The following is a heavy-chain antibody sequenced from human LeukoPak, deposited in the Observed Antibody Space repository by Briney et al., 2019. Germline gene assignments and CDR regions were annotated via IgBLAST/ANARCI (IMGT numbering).Heavy chain of an antibody. Sequence: SETLSLTSALYGGSFSVYYWSWIRHPPPKGLESIGEINHRGSTHYNPPPKSRVTISVDTSKSQFSLKLSSVTAADTAVYYCARARNVLLWFRELSNWFDPWGQGTRVTVSS. CDR1: GGSFSVYY. CDR3: ARARNVLLWFRELSNWFDP. D-gene: IGHD3-10*01. J-gene: IGHJ5*02. V-gene: IGHV4-34*01. CDR2: INHRGST.